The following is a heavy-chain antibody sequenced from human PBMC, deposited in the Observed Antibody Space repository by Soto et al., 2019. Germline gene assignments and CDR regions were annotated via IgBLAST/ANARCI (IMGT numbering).Heavy chain of an antibody. D-gene: IGHD2-2*01. V-gene: IGHV3-23*01. CDR1: GFTFSSYA. CDR3: AKDREDIVVVPAAMGWYFDY. Sequence: GGSLRLSCAASGFTFSSYAMSWVRQAPGKGLEWVSAISGSGGSTYYADSVKGRFTISRDNSKNTLYLQMNSLRAEDTAVYYCAKDREDIVVVPAAMGWYFDYWGQGTLVTVSS. J-gene: IGHJ4*02. CDR2: ISGSGGST.